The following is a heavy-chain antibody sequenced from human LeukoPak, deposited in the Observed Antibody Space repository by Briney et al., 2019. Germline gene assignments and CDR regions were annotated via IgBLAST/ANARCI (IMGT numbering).Heavy chain of an antibody. CDR2: IYYSGST. CDR1: GGSIRSGNYY. D-gene: IGHD5-24*01. V-gene: IGHV4-61*01. Sequence: SETLSLTCLVSGGSIRSGNYYWGWIRQPPGKGLEWIGYIYYSGSTNYNPSLKSRVTISVDTSKNQFSLKLSSVTAADTAVYFCARDGYNSYYYYMDVWGKGTTVTVSS. J-gene: IGHJ6*03. CDR3: ARDGYNSYYYYMDV.